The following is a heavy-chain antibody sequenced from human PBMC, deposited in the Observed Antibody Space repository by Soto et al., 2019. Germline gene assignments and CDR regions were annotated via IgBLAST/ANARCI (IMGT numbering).Heavy chain of an antibody. J-gene: IGHJ5*02. D-gene: IGHD4-17*01. CDR2: IRSKAHGGTT. V-gene: IGHV3-49*03. CDR3: IRVKDYGATGWFDP. Sequence: PGGSLRLSCTGSGFTFGDYGLSWFRQAPGKGLEWVSFIRSKAHGGTTEYAASVKGRFTISRDDSKSIAYLQMNSLKSEDTAVYYCIRVKDYGATGWFDPRGQRTLVTVSS. CDR1: GFTFGDYG.